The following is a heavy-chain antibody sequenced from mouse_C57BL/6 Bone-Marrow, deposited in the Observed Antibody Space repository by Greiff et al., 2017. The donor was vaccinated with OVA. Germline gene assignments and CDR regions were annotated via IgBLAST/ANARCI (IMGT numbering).Heavy chain of an antibody. J-gene: IGHJ1*03. CDR1: GFTFSDYG. CDR3: ARTGTEVRGFRYCDV. CDR2: ISSGSSTI. V-gene: IGHV5-17*01. Sequence: EVKVEESGGGLVKPGGSLKLSCAASGFTFSDYGMHWVRPAPEKGLEWVAYISSGSSTIYSADTVKGRFTLSRDHAKNTLFLQMNMRRSEDTAMDYGARTGTEVRGFRYCDVWGTGTTVTVSS. D-gene: IGHD4-1*01.